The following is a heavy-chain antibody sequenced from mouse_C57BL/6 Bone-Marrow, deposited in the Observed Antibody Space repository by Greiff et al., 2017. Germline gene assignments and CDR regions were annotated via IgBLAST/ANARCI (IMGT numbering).Heavy chain of an antibody. CDR1: GFTFSDYY. D-gene: IGHD4-1*01. V-gene: IGHV5-16*01. J-gene: IGHJ2*01. CDR3: ARVGLGPFDY. Sequence: EVQLQQSEGGLVQPGSSMKLSCTASGFTFSDYYMAWVRQVPEKGLEWVANINYDGSSTYYLDSLKSRFIISRENAKNILYLQMSSLKSEDTATYYCARVGLGPFDYWGQGTTLTVSS. CDR2: INYDGSST.